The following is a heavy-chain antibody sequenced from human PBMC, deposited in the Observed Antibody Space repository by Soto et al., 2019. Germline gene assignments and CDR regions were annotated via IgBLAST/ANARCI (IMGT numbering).Heavy chain of an antibody. CDR2: IYPGDSDT. CDR1: GYSFTSYW. J-gene: IGHJ6*02. V-gene: IGHV5-51*01. CDR3: ARPQVGAAYYYGMDV. D-gene: IGHD3-16*01. Sequence: GESLKISCKGSGYSFTSYWIGWVRQMPGKGLEWMGIIYPGDSDTRYSPSFQGQVTISADKSISTAYLQWSSLKASDTAMYYCARPQVGAAYYYGMDVWGQGTTVTLSS.